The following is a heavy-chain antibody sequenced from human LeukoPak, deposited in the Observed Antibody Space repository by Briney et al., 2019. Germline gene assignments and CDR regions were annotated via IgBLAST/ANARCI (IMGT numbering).Heavy chain of an antibody. CDR1: GYTFTGYY. D-gene: IGHD2-2*01. Sequence: ASVKVSCKASGYTFTGYYMHWVRQAPGQGLEWMGWINPNSGGTNYAQKFPGRVTMTRDTSIGTAYMELSRLRSDDTAVYYCARDSRSTSYNWFDPWGQGTLVTVSS. CDR3: ARDSRSTSYNWFDP. CDR2: INPNSGGT. V-gene: IGHV1-2*02. J-gene: IGHJ5*02.